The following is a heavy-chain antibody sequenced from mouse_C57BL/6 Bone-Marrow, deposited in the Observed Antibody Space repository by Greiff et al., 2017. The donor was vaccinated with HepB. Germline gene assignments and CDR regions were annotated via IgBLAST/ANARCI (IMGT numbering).Heavy chain of an antibody. Sequence: VQLQQSGAELARPGASVKMSCKASGYTFTSYTMHWVKQRPGQGLEWIGYINPSSGYTKYNQKFKDKATLTADKSSSTAYMQLSCLTSEDSAVYYCARRTGYGSSYWYFDVWGTGTTGTVAS. CDR1: GYTFTSYT. V-gene: IGHV1-4*01. CDR2: INPSSGYT. J-gene: IGHJ1*03. D-gene: IGHD1-1*01. CDR3: ARRTGYGSSYWYFDV.